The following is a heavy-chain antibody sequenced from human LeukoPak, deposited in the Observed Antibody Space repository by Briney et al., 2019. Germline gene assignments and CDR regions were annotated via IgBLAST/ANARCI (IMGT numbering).Heavy chain of an antibody. Sequence: SETLSLTCTVSGGWGGDYYWSWIRQPPGKGLEWIGYTYYNGNTFYTPSLKSRVTISFDASKNQFSLKLSSVTAADTAVYYCARSRWFDPWGQGTLVTVSS. CDR3: ARSRWFDP. CDR2: TYYNGNT. V-gene: IGHV4-30-4*01. J-gene: IGHJ5*02. CDR1: GGWGGDYY.